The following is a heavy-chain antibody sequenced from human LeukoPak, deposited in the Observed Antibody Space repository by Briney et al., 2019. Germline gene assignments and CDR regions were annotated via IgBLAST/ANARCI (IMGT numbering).Heavy chain of an antibody. CDR2: ISGSGGGT. J-gene: IGHJ6*03. CDR1: GFTFSSYS. V-gene: IGHV3-23*01. CDR3: ARDPYSGGYGAYYYYYMDV. D-gene: IGHD6-19*01. Sequence: GGSLRLSCAASGFTFSSYSMTWVRQAPGKGLEWVSTISGSGGGTYYADSVKGRFTISRDNAENSLYLQMNSLRDEDTAVYYCARDPYSGGYGAYYYYYMDVWGKGTTVTVSS.